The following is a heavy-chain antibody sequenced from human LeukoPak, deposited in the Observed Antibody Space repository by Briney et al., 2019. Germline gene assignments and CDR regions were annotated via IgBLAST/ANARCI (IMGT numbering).Heavy chain of an antibody. CDR3: ARERDGYNSFFDY. D-gene: IGHD5-24*01. Sequence: PGGSLRLSCAASGFTVSSNYMSWVRQAPGKGLEWVSVIYSGGSTYYADSVKGRFTISRDNSKNTLYLQMNSLRAEDTAVYYCARERDGYNSFFDYWGQGTLVTVSS. V-gene: IGHV3-53*01. J-gene: IGHJ4*02. CDR1: GFTVSSNY. CDR2: IYSGGST.